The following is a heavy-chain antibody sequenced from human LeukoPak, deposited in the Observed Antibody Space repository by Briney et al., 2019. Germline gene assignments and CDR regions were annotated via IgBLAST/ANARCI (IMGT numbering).Heavy chain of an antibody. Sequence: SETLSLTCTVSGGSISSYYWSWIRQPPGKGLEWIGYIYYSGSTNYNPSLKSRVTISVDTSKNQFSLELSSVTAADTAVYYCARTTEGGYTYGYFYYYYMDVWGKGTTVTISS. CDR3: ARTTEGGYTYGYFYYYYMDV. CDR2: IYYSGST. J-gene: IGHJ6*03. D-gene: IGHD5-18*01. CDR1: GGSISSYY. V-gene: IGHV4-59*01.